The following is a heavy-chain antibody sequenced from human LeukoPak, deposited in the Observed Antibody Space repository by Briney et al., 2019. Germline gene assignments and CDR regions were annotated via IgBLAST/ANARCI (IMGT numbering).Heavy chain of an antibody. Sequence: GRSLRLSCAASGFTFSSYAMSWVRQAPGKGLEWVSAISGSGGSTYYADSVKGRFTISRDNSKNTLYLQMNSLRAEDTAVYYCAKVSQYYYDSSGYSTWGQGTLVTVSS. CDR2: ISGSGGST. CDR3: AKVSQYYYDSSGYST. J-gene: IGHJ4*02. D-gene: IGHD3-22*01. V-gene: IGHV3-23*01. CDR1: GFTFSSYA.